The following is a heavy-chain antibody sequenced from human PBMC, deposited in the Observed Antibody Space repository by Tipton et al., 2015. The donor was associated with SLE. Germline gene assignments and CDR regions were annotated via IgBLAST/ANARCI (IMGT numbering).Heavy chain of an antibody. V-gene: IGHV3-23*01. D-gene: IGHD3-10*01. Sequence: SLRLSCVASGFTFSDYALSWVRQAPGKGLECVSIISGSTYYADSVKGRFTISRDNSKNTLYLQMNSLRAEDTAIYYCAKNSAVFDAFDIWGQGTMVTVSS. CDR3: AKNSAVFDAFDI. J-gene: IGHJ3*02. CDR2: ISGST. CDR1: GFTFSDYA.